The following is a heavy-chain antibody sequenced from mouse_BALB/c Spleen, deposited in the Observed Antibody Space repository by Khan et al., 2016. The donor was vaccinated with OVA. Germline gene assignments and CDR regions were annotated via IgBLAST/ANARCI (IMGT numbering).Heavy chain of an antibody. V-gene: IGHV3-2*02. Sequence: VQLKESGPGLVKPSQSLSLTCTVTGYSITSDYAWNWIRQFPGNKLAWMGYISSTGSTSYNPSLKSRISITRDTSKNQFFLQLKSVTTEDTATXYCARSLYYSYGYAFDYWGRGTSVTVSS. D-gene: IGHD2-14*01. CDR1: GYSITSDYA. CDR3: ARSLYYSYGYAFDY. CDR2: ISSTGST. J-gene: IGHJ4*01.